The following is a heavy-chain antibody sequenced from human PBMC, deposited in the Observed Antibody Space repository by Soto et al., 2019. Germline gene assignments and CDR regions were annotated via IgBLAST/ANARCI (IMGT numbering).Heavy chain of an antibody. CDR3: AIGLSLVLIRFADH. CDR2: ISGTGGNT. Sequence: GGSLRLSCAASGFTFSSYTMMWVRQAPGRGLEWVSGISGTGGNTYYADSVKGRFTISRDNSKNTLYLQMNTLRAEDTAVYYCAIGLSLVLIRFADHWGQGALVTVS. D-gene: IGHD2-8*01. V-gene: IGHV3-23*01. CDR1: GFTFSSYT. J-gene: IGHJ4*02.